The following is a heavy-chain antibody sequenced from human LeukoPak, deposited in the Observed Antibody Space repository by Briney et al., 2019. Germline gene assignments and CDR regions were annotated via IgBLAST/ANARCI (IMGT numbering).Heavy chain of an antibody. CDR2: ISSSSSYI. CDR1: GFTFSTNS. V-gene: IGHV3-21*01. CDR3: ATENTRGYSYGSPTDAFDI. D-gene: IGHD5-18*01. J-gene: IGHJ3*02. Sequence: GGSLRLSCAASGFTFSTNSMNWVRQAPGKGLEWVSSISSSSSYIYCADSVKGRFTISRDNAKKSLYLEMNSLRAEDTAVYYCATENTRGYSYGSPTDAFDIWGQGTMVTVSS.